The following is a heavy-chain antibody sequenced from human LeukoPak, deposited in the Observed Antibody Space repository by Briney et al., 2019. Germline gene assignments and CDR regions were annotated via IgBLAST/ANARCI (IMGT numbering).Heavy chain of an antibody. Sequence: PSETLSLTCTVSGGSISSYYWSWIRQPPGKGLEWIGYIYYSGSTNYNPSLKSRVTISVDTSKNQFSLKLSSVAAADTAVYYCARAGYDFWSGYLNYYGMDVWGQGTTVTVSS. D-gene: IGHD3-3*01. CDR3: ARAGYDFWSGYLNYYGMDV. CDR1: GGSISSYY. J-gene: IGHJ6*02. V-gene: IGHV4-59*01. CDR2: IYYSGST.